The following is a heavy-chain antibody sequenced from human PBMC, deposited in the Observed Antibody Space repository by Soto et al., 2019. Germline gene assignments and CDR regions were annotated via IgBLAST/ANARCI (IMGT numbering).Heavy chain of an antibody. CDR3: ARVGVEGHFDY. CDR2: ISNDGGTT. D-gene: IGHD1-26*01. CDR1: GFSFSGYA. J-gene: IGHJ4*02. Sequence: EVQLVESGEGLAQPGGSLRLSCAASGFSFSGYAMHWARQAPGKRLEYVSAISNDGGTTYYADSVKGRFTISRDSIKNTLYLQMGSLRADDMAVYYCARVGVEGHFDYWGKGTLVTVSS. V-gene: IGHV3-64*02.